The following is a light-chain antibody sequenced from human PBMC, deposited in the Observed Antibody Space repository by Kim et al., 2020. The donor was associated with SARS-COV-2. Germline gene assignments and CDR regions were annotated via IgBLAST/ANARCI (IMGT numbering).Light chain of an antibody. CDR2: QNR. Sequence: APGQTVSITCSGDKLGNKYACWYQQKAGQSPVLVIYQNRKRPSGIPERFSGSNSGNTATLTISGTQAVDEADYYCQAWDNSIYVVFGGGTKLTVL. CDR1: KLGNKY. J-gene: IGLJ2*01. CDR3: QAWDNSIYVV. V-gene: IGLV3-1*01.